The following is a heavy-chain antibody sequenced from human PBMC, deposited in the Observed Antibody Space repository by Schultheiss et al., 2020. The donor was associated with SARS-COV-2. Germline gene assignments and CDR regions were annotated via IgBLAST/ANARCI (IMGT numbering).Heavy chain of an antibody. CDR2: IWYDGSNK. J-gene: IGHJ2*01. CDR1: GFTFSSYE. D-gene: IGHD1-14*01. Sequence: GGSLRLSCAASGFTFSSYEMNWVRQAPGKGLEWVAVIWYDGSNKYYADSVKGRFTISRDNAKNSLYLQMNSLRAEDMALYYCARDPIGIIWYFDLWGRGTLVTVSS. CDR3: ARDPIGIIWYFDL. V-gene: IGHV3-33*08.